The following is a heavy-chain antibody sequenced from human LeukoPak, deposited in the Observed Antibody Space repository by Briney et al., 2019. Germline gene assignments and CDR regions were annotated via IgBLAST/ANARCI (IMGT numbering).Heavy chain of an antibody. CDR3: ARDSTAMVNFRRTGSFDY. D-gene: IGHD5-18*01. CDR2: MNPNSGNT. J-gene: IGHJ4*02. CDR1: GYTFTSYE. V-gene: IGHV1-8*01. Sequence: ASVKVSCKASGYTFTSYEINWVRQATGQGLEWMGWMNPNSGNTGYAQKFQGRVTMTRNTSISTAYMELSSLRSEDTAVYYCARDSTAMVNFRRTGSFDYWGQGTLVTVSS.